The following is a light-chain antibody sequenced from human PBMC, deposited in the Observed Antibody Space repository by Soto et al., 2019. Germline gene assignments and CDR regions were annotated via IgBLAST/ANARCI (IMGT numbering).Light chain of an antibody. CDR2: AVS. V-gene: IGLV2-23*02. CDR3: CSYACSSTWV. Sequence: QSALTQPASVSGSPGQSITISCTGTSSDVGSYNPVSWYQQHPGKAPKLMIDAVSKRPSGVSNRFSGSKSGNTDSLTISGLQSEDEADYYCCSYACSSTWVFGGGTKLTVL. CDR1: SSDVGSYNP. J-gene: IGLJ3*02.